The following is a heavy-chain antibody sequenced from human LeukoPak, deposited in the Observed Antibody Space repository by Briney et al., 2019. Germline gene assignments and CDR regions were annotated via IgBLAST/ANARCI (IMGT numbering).Heavy chain of an antibody. Sequence: SETLSLTCTVSGGSISSSSYYWGWIRQPPGKGLEWIGRIYYSGSTYYNPSLKSRVTISVDTSKNQFSLKLSSVTAADTAVYYCARIGLVIIYAFDIWGQGTMVTVSS. J-gene: IGHJ3*02. D-gene: IGHD3/OR15-3a*01. V-gene: IGHV4-39*07. CDR1: GGSISSSSYY. CDR3: ARIGLVIIYAFDI. CDR2: IYYSGST.